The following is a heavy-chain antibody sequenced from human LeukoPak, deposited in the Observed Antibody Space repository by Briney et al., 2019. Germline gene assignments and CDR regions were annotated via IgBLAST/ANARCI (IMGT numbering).Heavy chain of an antibody. D-gene: IGHD1-26*01. CDR3: AKCRWELLGRYFDY. V-gene: IGHV3-23*01. J-gene: IGHJ4*02. CDR1: GFTFDNYA. CDR2: LSGSGSNT. Sequence: GGSLRLSCAASGFTFDNYAMNWVRQAPGKGLEWVSALSGSGSNTYYADSVKGRFTISRDNSKNTLYLQMNSLRAEDTAVYYCAKCRWELLGRYFDYWGQGTLATVSS.